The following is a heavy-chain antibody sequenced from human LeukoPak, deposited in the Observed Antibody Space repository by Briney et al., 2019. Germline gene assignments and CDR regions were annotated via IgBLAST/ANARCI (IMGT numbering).Heavy chain of an antibody. Sequence: GGSLRLSCAASGFTFSSYSMNWVRQGPGKGLERVSYISSSSSTIYYADSVKGRFTISRDNSKNTLYLQMNSLTAEDTAVYYCAKGFDGSGLYLFDNWGQGTLVSVSS. CDR1: GFTFSSYS. CDR3: AKGFDGSGLYLFDN. J-gene: IGHJ4*02. V-gene: IGHV3-48*01. D-gene: IGHD6-19*01. CDR2: ISSSSSTI.